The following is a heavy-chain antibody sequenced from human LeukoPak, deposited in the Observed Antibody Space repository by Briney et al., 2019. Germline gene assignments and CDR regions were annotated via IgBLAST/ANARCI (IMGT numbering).Heavy chain of an antibody. Sequence: SETLSLTCTVSGGSISSYYWSWIRQPPGKGLGWIGYIYYSGSTNCNPSLKSRVTISVDTSKNQFSLKLSSVTAADTAVYYCAGGRYYDILTGYSPIDYWGQGTLVTVSS. J-gene: IGHJ4*02. D-gene: IGHD3-9*01. V-gene: IGHV4-59*08. CDR2: IYYSGST. CDR1: GGSISSYY. CDR3: AGGRYYDILTGYSPIDY.